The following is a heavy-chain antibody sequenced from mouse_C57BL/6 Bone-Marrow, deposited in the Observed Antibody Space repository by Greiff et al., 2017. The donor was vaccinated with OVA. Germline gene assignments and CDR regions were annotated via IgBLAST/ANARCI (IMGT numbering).Heavy chain of an antibody. Sequence: EVKLVESGPELVKPGASVKISCKASGYSFTDYNMNWVKQSNGKSLEWIGVINPNYGTTSYNQKFKGKATLTVDQSSSTAYMQLNSLTSEDSAVYYCAFYCGSSYRYMDVGGTGTTVTVSS. V-gene: IGHV1-39*01. CDR2: INPNYGTT. CDR3: AFYCGSSYRYMDV. D-gene: IGHD1-1*01. J-gene: IGHJ1*03. CDR1: GYSFTDYN.